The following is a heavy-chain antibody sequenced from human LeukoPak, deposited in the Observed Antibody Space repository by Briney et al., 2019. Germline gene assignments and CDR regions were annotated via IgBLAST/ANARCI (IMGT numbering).Heavy chain of an antibody. CDR1: GFTFSSYG. CDR3: AKKRTAENYFDY. J-gene: IGHJ4*02. D-gene: IGHD1/OR15-1a*01. V-gene: IGHV3-30*02. CDR2: IRYDGSNK. Sequence: GGSLRLSCAASGFTFSSYGMHWVRQAPGKGLEWVAFIRYDGSNKHYADSVKGRFTISRDNSKNTLYLQMNSLRPEDTAVYYCAKKRTAENYFDYWGQGTLVTVSS.